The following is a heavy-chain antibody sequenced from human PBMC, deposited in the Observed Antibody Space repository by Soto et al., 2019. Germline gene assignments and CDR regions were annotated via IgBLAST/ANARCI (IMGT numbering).Heavy chain of an antibody. CDR2: ISYDENNK. V-gene: IGHV3-30*18. D-gene: IGHD6-13*01. J-gene: IGHJ4*02. Sequence: QVQLVESGGGVVQPGRSLRLSCAASGFTFSSYGMHWVRQAPGKGLEWVAVISYDENNKYYADSVKGRFTISRDKSKNAIYLQMTNLRAEDTAVYYCAQGGQQLVRWPSVYWGQGTLVTVSP. CDR1: GFTFSSYG. CDR3: AQGGQQLVRWPSVY.